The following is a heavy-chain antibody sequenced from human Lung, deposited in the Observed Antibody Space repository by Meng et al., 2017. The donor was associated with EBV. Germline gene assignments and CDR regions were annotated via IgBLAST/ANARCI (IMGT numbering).Heavy chain of an antibody. D-gene: IGHD1-26*01. J-gene: IGHJ4*02. CDR2: VTHKRNT. CDR1: GGYFRDYY. Sequence: QVHLQAWGAGLVKPSETLSLPCAGYGGYFRDYYWTWIRQSPGKGLEWIGEVTHKRNTNYNPSLKSRVTISIDTSKKQFSLTVTSVTAADTAMYYCASSYSGKVGASRLDYWGQGALVTVSS. V-gene: IGHV4-34*01. CDR3: ASSYSGKVGASRLDY.